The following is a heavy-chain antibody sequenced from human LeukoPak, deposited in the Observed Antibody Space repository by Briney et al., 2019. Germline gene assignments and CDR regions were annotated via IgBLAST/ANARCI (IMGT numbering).Heavy chain of an antibody. D-gene: IGHD5-18*01. Sequence: GGSLRLSCAASGFTFSTYAIHGVRQAPGKGLEWVAVISFDGSSEYYADSVKGRFAISRDNSKNTLYLQMNSLRTEDTAVYYCARPQGGRQLWLHFDYWGQGTPVTVSS. CDR3: ARPQGGRQLWLHFDY. CDR2: ISFDGSSE. CDR1: GFTFSTYA. J-gene: IGHJ4*02. V-gene: IGHV3-30*09.